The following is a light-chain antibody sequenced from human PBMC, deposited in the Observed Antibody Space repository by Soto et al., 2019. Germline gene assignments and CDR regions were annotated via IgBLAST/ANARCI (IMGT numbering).Light chain of an antibody. CDR1: QSVSSSY. V-gene: IGKV3-20*01. CDR2: GAS. Sequence: EIVLTQSPGTLSLSPGERATLSCRASQSVSSSYLAWYQQKPGQAPRLLIYGASSRATGIPDRFSGSGSGTDFTLTISRLEPDDVAVYYCQQYGSSGYTFGQGTQREIK. CDR3: QQYGSSGYT. J-gene: IGKJ2*01.